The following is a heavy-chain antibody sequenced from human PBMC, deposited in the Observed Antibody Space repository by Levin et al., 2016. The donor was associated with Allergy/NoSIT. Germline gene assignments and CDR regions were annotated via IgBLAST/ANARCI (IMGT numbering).Heavy chain of an antibody. V-gene: IGHV3-30*03. CDR1: GFMFRIYG. CDR2: TSSDGSQT. Sequence: GGSLRLSCAATGFMFRIYGMHWVRQAPGKGLEWLAATSSDGSQTFYLQSVEGRFTISRDNSNKRLYLQMNGLRPEDTATYYCLIDHVGKLGRAGTDAWGQGTTVTVSS. J-gene: IGHJ6*02. D-gene: IGHD1-26*01. CDR3: LIDHVGKLGRAGTDA.